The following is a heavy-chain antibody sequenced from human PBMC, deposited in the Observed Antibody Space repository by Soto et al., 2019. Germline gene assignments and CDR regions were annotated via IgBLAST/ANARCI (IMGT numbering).Heavy chain of an antibody. Sequence: SETLSLTCTVSGGSISSGGYYWSWIRQHPGKGLEWIGYIYYSGSTYYNPSLKSRVTVSVDTSKNQFSLKLTSVTAADTAVYYCARGHYDILTGYYRGAAFDIWGQGTMVTVSS. CDR2: IYYSGST. CDR3: ARGHYDILTGYYRGAAFDI. V-gene: IGHV4-31*03. D-gene: IGHD3-9*01. J-gene: IGHJ3*02. CDR1: GGSISSGGYY.